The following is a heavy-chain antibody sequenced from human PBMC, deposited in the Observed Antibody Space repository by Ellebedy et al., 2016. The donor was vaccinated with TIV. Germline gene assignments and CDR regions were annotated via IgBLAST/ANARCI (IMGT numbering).Heavy chain of an antibody. Sequence: ASVKVSCRASGYSFVTNGIIWVRQAPGQGLEWMGWISADTGNTHYSERFRGRLTMTTDASTSTAYMELRRLRSDDTAMYFCAKGDRGYCSGITCYPEYWGQGTLVTVSS. CDR3: AKGDRGYCSGITCYPEY. V-gene: IGHV1-18*01. CDR1: GYSFVTNG. D-gene: IGHD2-15*01. J-gene: IGHJ4*02. CDR2: ISADTGNT.